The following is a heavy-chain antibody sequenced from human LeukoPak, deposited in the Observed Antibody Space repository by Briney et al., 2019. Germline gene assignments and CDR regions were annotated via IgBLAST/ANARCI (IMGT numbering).Heavy chain of an antibody. CDR3: ARVASSGWYRDAFDI. Sequence: ASVKVSCKASGYTFTGYYMHWVRQAPGQGLEWMGWINPNSGGTNYAQKFQGRVTMTRDTSISTAYMELSRLRSDDTAVYYCARVASSGWYRDAFDIWGQGTMVTVSS. CDR2: INPNSGGT. J-gene: IGHJ3*02. CDR1: GYTFTGYY. V-gene: IGHV1-2*02. D-gene: IGHD6-19*01.